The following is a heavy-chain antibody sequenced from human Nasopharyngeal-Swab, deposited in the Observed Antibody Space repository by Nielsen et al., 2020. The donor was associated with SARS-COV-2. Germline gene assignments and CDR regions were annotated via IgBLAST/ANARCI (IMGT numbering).Heavy chain of an antibody. V-gene: IGHV4-39*07. D-gene: IGHD3-9*01. J-gene: IGHJ5*02. CDR1: GGSISSSSYY. CDR3: ARKLRYFDAGDWFDP. Sequence: SETLSLTCTVSGGSISSSSYYWGWIRQPPGKGLEWIGSIYYSGSTYYNPSLKSRVTISVDTSKNQFSLKLSSVTAADTAVYYCARKLRYFDAGDWFDPWGQGTLVTVSS. CDR2: IYYSGST.